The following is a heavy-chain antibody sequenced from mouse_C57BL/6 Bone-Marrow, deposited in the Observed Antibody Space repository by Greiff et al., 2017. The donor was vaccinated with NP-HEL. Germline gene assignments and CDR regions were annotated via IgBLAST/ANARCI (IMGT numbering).Heavy chain of an antibody. CDR1: GYTFTSYW. CDR2: IDPSDSYT. Sequence: VQLQQPGAELVKPGASVKLSCKASGYTFTSYWMQWVKQRPGQGLEWIGEIDPSDSYTNYNQKFKGKATFTVDTSSSTAYMQLSSLTSEDSAVYYCARLTTVVADYWGQGTTLTVSS. J-gene: IGHJ2*01. V-gene: IGHV1-50*01. D-gene: IGHD1-1*01. CDR3: ARLTTVVADY.